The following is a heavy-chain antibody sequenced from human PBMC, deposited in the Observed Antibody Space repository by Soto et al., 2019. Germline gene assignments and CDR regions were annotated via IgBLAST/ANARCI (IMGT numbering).Heavy chain of an antibody. Sequence: EVQLVESGGGLVKPGGSLRLSCAASGFTFSNAWMNWVRQAPGKGLEWVGRIKSKTDGGTTDYAAPVKGRFTISRDDSKNTLSLQMSSLKTEDTAVYYCTTDQENNDGFDNWGQGTLVTVSS. D-gene: IGHD1-1*01. CDR2: IKSKTDGGTT. V-gene: IGHV3-15*07. CDR1: GFTFSNAW. CDR3: TTDQENNDGFDN. J-gene: IGHJ4*02.